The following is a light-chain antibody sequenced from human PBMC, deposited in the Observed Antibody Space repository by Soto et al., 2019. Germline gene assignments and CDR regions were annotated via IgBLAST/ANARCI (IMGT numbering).Light chain of an antibody. CDR2: DAS. Sequence: DIQMTQSPSTLSASVGDRVTITCRASQTINSWLAWYQQKPGKAPKVLIFDASSLKTGVPSRFSGSGSGTEFTLTISKLQPDDFATYYCQQYDSYSSGPFGQGTKV. CDR1: QTINSW. V-gene: IGKV1-5*01. CDR3: QQYDSYSSGP. J-gene: IGKJ1*01.